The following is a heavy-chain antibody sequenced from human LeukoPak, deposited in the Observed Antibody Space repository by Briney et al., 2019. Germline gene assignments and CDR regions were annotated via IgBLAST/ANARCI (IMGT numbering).Heavy chain of an antibody. CDR2: ISSSSSYI. J-gene: IGHJ6*02. CDR1: GFTFGNVW. V-gene: IGHV3-21*01. CDR3: ARRAGPPLRFLEWFNYYYGMDV. Sequence: GGSLRLSCATSGFTFGNVWLNWVRQAPGKGLEWVSSISSSSSYIYYADSVKGRFTISRDNAKNSLYLQMNSLRAEDTAVYYCARRAGPPLRFLEWFNYYYGMDVWGQGTTVTVSS. D-gene: IGHD3-3*01.